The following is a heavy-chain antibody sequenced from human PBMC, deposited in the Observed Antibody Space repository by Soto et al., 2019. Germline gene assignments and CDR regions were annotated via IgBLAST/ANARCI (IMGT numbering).Heavy chain of an antibody. CDR3: ARATRGGYKEGFDY. D-gene: IGHD5-12*01. CDR1: GFTFSGYS. J-gene: IGHJ4*02. V-gene: IGHV3-21*01. Sequence: EVQLVESGGGLVKPGESLRLSCAESGFTFSGYSMNWVRQAPGKGLEWVSSISTNSDYIYYADSVKGRFTISRDNAKNSLFLQMTGLIVEDAAVYYCARATRGGYKEGFDYWGQGTLVTVSS. CDR2: ISTNSDYI.